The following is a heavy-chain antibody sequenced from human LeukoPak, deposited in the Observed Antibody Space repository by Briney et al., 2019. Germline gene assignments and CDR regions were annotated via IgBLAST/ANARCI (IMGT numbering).Heavy chain of an antibody. CDR1: GFTFSSYS. J-gene: IGHJ4*02. D-gene: IGHD6-19*01. V-gene: IGHV3-21*01. CDR3: ARDLAAVAAPFDY. CDR2: ISSSSGYI. Sequence: PGGSLRLSCAASGFTFSSYSMNWVRQAPGKGLEWVSSISSSSGYIYYADSVKGRFTISRDNAKHSLYLQMHRLRAEDTAVYYCARDLAAVAAPFDYWGQGTLVTVSS.